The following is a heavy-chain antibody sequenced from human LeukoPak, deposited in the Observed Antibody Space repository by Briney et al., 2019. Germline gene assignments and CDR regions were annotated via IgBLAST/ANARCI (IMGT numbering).Heavy chain of an antibody. Sequence: GRSLRLSCAASGFTFSTYTMHWVRQAPGKGLEWVAVISYDGSNKYYADSVKGRFSISRDNSKNTLYLQMNSLRAEDTSMYYCARDYRPLINCSSGSCYFGGFDYWGQGTLVTVSS. CDR3: ARDYRPLINCSSGSCYFGGFDY. D-gene: IGHD2-15*01. CDR1: GFTFSTYT. V-gene: IGHV3-30*04. J-gene: IGHJ4*02. CDR2: ISYDGSNK.